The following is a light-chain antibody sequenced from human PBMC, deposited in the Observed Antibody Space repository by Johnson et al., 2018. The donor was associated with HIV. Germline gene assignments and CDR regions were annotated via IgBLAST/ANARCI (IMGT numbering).Light chain of an antibody. CDR2: DNN. J-gene: IGLJ1*01. Sequence: SVLTQPPSMSAAPGQKVTISCSGSSSNIGHNYVSWYQQVPGTAPKLLIYDNNKRPSGIPDRFSGSKSGTSATLGITGLQTGDEADYYCGTWDSSLSAGVVGTGTKVTVL. V-gene: IGLV1-51*01. CDR3: GTWDSSLSAGV. CDR1: SSNIGHNY.